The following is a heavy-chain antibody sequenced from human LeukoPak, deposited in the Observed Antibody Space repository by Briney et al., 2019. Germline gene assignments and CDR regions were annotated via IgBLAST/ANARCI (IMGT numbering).Heavy chain of an antibody. CDR2: IIPIFGTA. D-gene: IGHD3-22*01. CDR1: GGTFSSYA. J-gene: IGHJ4*02. Sequence: SVKVSCEASGGTFSSYAISWVRQAPGQGLEWMGGIIPIFGTANYAQKFQGRVTITADESTSTAYMELSSLRSEDTAVYYCARDAKPRPMYYYDSSGHRVTSIRGGYFDYWGQGTLVTVSS. V-gene: IGHV1-69*01. CDR3: ARDAKPRPMYYYDSSGHRVTSIRGGYFDY.